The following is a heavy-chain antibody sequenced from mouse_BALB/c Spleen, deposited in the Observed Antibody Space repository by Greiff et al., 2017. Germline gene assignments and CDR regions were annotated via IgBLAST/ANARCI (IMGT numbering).Heavy chain of an antibody. Sequence: EVMLVESGGGLVQPGGTRKLSCAASGFTFSSFGMHWVRQAPEKGLEWVAYISSGSSTIYYADTVKGRFTISRDNPKNTLFLQMTSLRSEDTAMYYCARWGNYGYFDVWGAGTTVTVSA. CDR3: ARWGNYGYFDV. J-gene: IGHJ1*01. CDR2: ISSGSSTI. D-gene: IGHD2-1*01. V-gene: IGHV5-17*02. CDR1: GFTFSSFG.